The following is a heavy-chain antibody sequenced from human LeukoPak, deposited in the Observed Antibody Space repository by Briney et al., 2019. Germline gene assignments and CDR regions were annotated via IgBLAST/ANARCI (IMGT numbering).Heavy chain of an antibody. D-gene: IGHD3-10*01. Sequence: SETLSLTCTVSGGSISSSSYYWGWIRQPPGKGLEWIGSIYYSGSTYYNPSLKSRVIILVDTSKNQFSLILTSVTATDTAVYYCARIAAIGSGLTWRFDPWGQGTLVTVSS. V-gene: IGHV4-39*07. CDR2: IYYSGST. J-gene: IGHJ5*02. CDR1: GGSISSSSYY. CDR3: ARIAAIGSGLTWRFDP.